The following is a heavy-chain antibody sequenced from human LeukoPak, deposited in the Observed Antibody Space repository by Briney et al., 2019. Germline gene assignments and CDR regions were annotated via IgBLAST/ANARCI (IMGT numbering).Heavy chain of an antibody. CDR2: INPRGGST. D-gene: IGHD6-25*01. V-gene: IGHV1-46*01. CDR3: ARVGVTAATADY. J-gene: IGHJ4*02. Sequence: VASVKDSCKASGYTFTSYYMHWMRQAPGQGPEWMGIINPRGGSTDYSQKFQDRVTMSSDTSTSTVYMELSSLRSADTAVYFCARVGVTAATADYWGQGTLVTVSS. CDR1: GYTFTSYY.